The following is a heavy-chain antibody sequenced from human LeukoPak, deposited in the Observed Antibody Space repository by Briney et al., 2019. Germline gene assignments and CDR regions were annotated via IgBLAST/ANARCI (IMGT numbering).Heavy chain of an antibody. V-gene: IGHV4-59*12. J-gene: IGHJ3*02. CDR3: ARGGAAAGTPWAFDI. CDR1: GGSISSYY. Sequence: SETLSLTCTVSGGSISSYYWNWIRQPPGKGLEWIGYIYHSGSTYYNPSLKSRVTISVDRSKNQFSLKLSSVTAADTAVYYSARGGAAAGTPWAFDIWGQGTMVTVSS. D-gene: IGHD6-13*01. CDR2: IYHSGST.